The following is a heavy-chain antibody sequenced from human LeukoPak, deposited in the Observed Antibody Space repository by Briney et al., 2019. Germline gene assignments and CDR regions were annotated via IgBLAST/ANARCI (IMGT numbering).Heavy chain of an antibody. CDR2: ISGSGGTT. D-gene: IGHD2-2*01. CDR1: GFTFSSYG. CDR3: AKDRHAPGRYCSSTTCFPFDL. Sequence: GGTLRLSCAASGFTFSSYGMSWVRQAPGKGLEWVSAISGSGGTTNYADAVKGRVTISRDNSKSTLYLQMNNLRAEETAVYYCAKDRHAPGRYCSSTTCFPFDLWGQGTLVTVSS. J-gene: IGHJ4*02. V-gene: IGHV3-23*01.